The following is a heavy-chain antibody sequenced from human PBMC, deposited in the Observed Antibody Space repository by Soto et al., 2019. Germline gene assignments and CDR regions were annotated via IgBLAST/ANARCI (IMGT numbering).Heavy chain of an antibody. Sequence: QVQLQQWGAGLLKPSEPLSLTCAVYGGSLSHSYWSWIRQSPGKGLEWIGEIHPSGTTDYNPSRWSRVTLSVDTSKNQFPLNLISVTAADTAVYYCARGRDEYKLGNVWGPGTTVTVAS. CDR1: GGSLSHSY. J-gene: IGHJ6*02. CDR3: ARGRDEYKLGNV. D-gene: IGHD7-27*01. V-gene: IGHV4-34*01. CDR2: IHPSGTT.